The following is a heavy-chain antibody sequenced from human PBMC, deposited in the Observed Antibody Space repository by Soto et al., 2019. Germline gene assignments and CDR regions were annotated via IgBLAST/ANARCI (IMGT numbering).Heavy chain of an antibody. CDR2: INPSGGST. J-gene: IGHJ6*02. V-gene: IGHV1-46*01. Sequence: ASVKVSCKASGYTFTSYYMHWVRRAPGQGLERMGIINPSGGSTSYAQKFQGRVTMTRDTSTSTVYLELSSLRSEDTAVYYCARYPGDDFWSSNYYYYGMDVWGQGTTVTVSS. D-gene: IGHD3-3*01. CDR3: ARYPGDDFWSSNYYYYGMDV. CDR1: GYTFTSYY.